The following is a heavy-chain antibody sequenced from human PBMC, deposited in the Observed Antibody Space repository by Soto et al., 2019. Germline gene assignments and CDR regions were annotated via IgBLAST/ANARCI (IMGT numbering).Heavy chain of an antibody. CDR2: ISSSSSYT. CDR1: GFTFSDYY. Sequence: QVQLVESGGGLVKPGGSLRLSCAASGFTFSDYYMSWIRQAPGKGLEWVSYISSSSSYTNYADSVTGTFTISRDNAKISLYLLMNSLRAEDTAVYYCAISSGIAVAGLPDFLGHGTLVTVSS. V-gene: IGHV3-11*06. CDR3: AISSGIAVAGLPDF. D-gene: IGHD6-19*01. J-gene: IGHJ4*01.